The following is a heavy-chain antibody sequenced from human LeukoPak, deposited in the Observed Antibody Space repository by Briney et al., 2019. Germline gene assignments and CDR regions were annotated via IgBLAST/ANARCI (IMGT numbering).Heavy chain of an antibody. J-gene: IGHJ5*01. Sequence: GGSLRLSCAASGFTFSRYGMHWVRQAPGKGLEWVAVISYDGSTKYYTNSVKGRFTISRDNSKSTLYLQMNSLRAEDTAVYYCAKEGVRGYSYGYGTRNKWFDFWGQGTLVTVSS. D-gene: IGHD5-18*01. CDR1: GFTFSRYG. V-gene: IGHV3-30*18. CDR2: ISYDGSTK. CDR3: AKEGVRGYSYGYGTRNKWFDF.